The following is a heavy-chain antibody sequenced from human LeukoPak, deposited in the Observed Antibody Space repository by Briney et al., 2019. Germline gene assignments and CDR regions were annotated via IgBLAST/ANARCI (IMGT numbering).Heavy chain of an antibody. CDR3: ARLGLTVTSDIDW. CDR2: INPYSGGT. Sequence: ASVKVSCKASGSTFIDYYIHWVRQAPGQGIEWMGWINPYSGGTNYAQKFQGRVTMTRDTSISTAYMELNSLRSDDTAVYYCARLGLTVTSDIDWWGQGTLVTVSS. CDR1: GSTFIDYY. V-gene: IGHV1-2*02. D-gene: IGHD4-17*01. J-gene: IGHJ4*02.